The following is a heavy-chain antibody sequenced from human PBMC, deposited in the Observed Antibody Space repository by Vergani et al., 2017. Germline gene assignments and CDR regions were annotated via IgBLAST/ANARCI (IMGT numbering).Heavy chain of an antibody. V-gene: IGHV3-74*03. CDR3: ARARCGGACFMYNWLDT. Sequence: EVQLVESGGGLVQPGGSLRLSCAASGFTLGQYWMHWVRQTPGTGLEWVSRVKSDGNSAMYADSVKGRFTISRDNSKNTLYLEMKSLRVEDTAVYYCARARCGGACFMYNWLDTWGQGTLVSVSS. CDR2: VKSDGNSA. D-gene: IGHD2-21*02. J-gene: IGHJ5*02. CDR1: GFTLGQYW.